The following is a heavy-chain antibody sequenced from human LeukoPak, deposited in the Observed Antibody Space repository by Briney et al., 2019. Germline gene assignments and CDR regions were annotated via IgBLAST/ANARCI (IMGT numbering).Heavy chain of an antibody. D-gene: IGHD3-16*01. CDR2: IYTSGST. CDR1: GGSISRYY. Sequence: PSETLSLTCTVSGGSISRYYWSWIRQPAGKGLEWIGRIYTSGSTNYNPSLKSRVTISVDKSKNQFSLKLSSVTAADTAVYYCAREGSDYVWGSYTYWGQGTLVTVSS. CDR3: AREGSDYVWGSYTY. J-gene: IGHJ4*02. V-gene: IGHV4-4*07.